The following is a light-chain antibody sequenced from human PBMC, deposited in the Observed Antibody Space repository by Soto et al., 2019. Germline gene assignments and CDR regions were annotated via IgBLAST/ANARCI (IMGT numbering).Light chain of an antibody. CDR1: QSVSSNY. CDR2: RAS. CDR3: QQYGSSPLT. Sequence: DIELTQTPGTLSLSPGERANLSCRASQSVSSNYLAWYQQKPGQTPKVLIYRASTRATGIPDRFSGSGSGTDFTLTISRLEAEDFAVYYCQQYGSSPLTFGGGTKVDI. J-gene: IGKJ4*01. V-gene: IGKV3-20*01.